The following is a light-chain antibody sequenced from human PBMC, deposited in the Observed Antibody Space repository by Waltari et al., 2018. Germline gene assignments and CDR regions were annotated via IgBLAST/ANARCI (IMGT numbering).Light chain of an antibody. CDR2: SNS. Sequence: QPVVTQPPSASGTPGQRVTISCSGSSSNIESNPVNWYQQVPGRAPKLLIYSNSHRPAGVPDRFSAPTSGRSASLAISGLQSDDEGNYYCASWDYSLNGVVYGGGTKLTVL. CDR3: ASWDYSLNGVV. J-gene: IGLJ2*01. V-gene: IGLV1-44*01. CDR1: SSNIESNP.